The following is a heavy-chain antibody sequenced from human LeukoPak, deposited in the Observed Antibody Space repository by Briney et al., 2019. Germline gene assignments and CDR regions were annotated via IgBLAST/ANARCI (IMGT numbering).Heavy chain of an antibody. CDR2: IYHSGST. D-gene: IGHD4-17*01. J-gene: IGHJ4*02. CDR3: ARGDYGDYFDY. CDR1: GGSLSSGGYS. Sequence: PSQTLSLTCAVSGGSLSSGGYSWSWIRQPPGKGLEWIGYIYHSGSTYYNPSLKSRVTISVDRSKNQFSLKLRSVTAADTVVYYCARGDYGDYFDYWGQGTLVTVSS. V-gene: IGHV4-30-2*01.